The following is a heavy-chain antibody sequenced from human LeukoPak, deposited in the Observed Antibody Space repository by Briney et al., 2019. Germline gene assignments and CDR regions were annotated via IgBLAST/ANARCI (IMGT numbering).Heavy chain of an antibody. D-gene: IGHD2-2*01. V-gene: IGHV1-24*01. CDR1: GYTLTELS. CDR2: FDPEDGET. CDR3: ATPGYCSSTSCPLDAFDI. Sequence: GASVKVSCKVSGYTLTELSMHWVRQAPGKGLEWMGGFDPEDGETIYAQKFQGRVTMTEDTSTDTAYMELSSLRSEDTAVYYCATPGYCSSTSCPLDAFDIWGQGTMVTVSS. J-gene: IGHJ3*02.